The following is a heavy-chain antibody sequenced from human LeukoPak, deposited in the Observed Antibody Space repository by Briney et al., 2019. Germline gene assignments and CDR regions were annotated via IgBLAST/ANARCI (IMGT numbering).Heavy chain of an antibody. CDR2: ISSSGSTI. CDR3: AGTYSGYASPDY. CDR1: GFTYSHYY. Sequence: GGSQRLSCAASGFTYSHYYMSWPPHARGKALVCVSYISSSGSTIYYADSVKGRFTISRDNAKNSLYLQMNSLRAEDTAVYYCAGTYSGYASPDYWGQGTLVTVSS. J-gene: IGHJ4*02. V-gene: IGHV3-11*01. D-gene: IGHD5-12*01.